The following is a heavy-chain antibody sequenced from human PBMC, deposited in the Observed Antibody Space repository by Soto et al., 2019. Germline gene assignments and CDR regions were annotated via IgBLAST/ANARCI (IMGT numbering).Heavy chain of an antibody. D-gene: IGHD6-19*01. CDR2: ISGYNGNT. Sequence: QVQLVQSGAEVKKPGASVTVSCKTSGYTFSNYGINWERQAPGQGLEWMGWISGYNGNTNYAHTVKGRGTMSTDSSTGTVYMELRSLKSDDTAIYYCSRFIMVGGWFDPNYYHGMYVWGQGTTVTVSS. V-gene: IGHV1-18*01. J-gene: IGHJ6*02. CDR3: SRFIMVGGWFDPNYYHGMYV. CDR1: GYTFSNYG.